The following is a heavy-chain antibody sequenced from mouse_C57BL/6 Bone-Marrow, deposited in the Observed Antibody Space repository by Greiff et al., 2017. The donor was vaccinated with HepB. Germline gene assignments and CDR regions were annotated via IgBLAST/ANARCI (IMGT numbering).Heavy chain of an antibody. V-gene: IGHV1-69*01. J-gene: IGHJ3*01. D-gene: IGHD2-1*01. CDR1: GYTFTSYW. CDR3: ARGGYYGNYGAY. Sequence: VQLQQPGAELVMPGASVKLSCKASGYTFTSYWMHWVKQRPGQGLEWIGEIDPSDSYTNYNQKFKGKSTLTVDKSSSTAYMQLSSLTSEDSAVYYCARGGYYGNYGAYWGQGTLVTVSA. CDR2: IDPSDSYT.